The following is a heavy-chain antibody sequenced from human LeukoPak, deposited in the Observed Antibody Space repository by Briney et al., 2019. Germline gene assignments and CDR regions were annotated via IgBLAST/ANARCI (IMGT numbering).Heavy chain of an antibody. CDR2: IKQDGSEK. Sequence: GGSLRLSCAASGFTFTSYWMSWVRQAPGKGLEWVANIKQDGSEKYYVDSVKGRFTISRDNAKNSLYLQMNSLRAEDTAVYYCASFNYGSGRSRRYYFDYWGQGTLVTVSS. D-gene: IGHD3-10*01. J-gene: IGHJ4*02. V-gene: IGHV3-7*01. CDR3: ASFNYGSGRSRRYYFDY. CDR1: GFTFTSYW.